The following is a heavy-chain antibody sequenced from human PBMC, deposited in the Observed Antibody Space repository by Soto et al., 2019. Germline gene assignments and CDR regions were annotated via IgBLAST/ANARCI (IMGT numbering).Heavy chain of an antibody. D-gene: IGHD2-2*01. CDR1: GFTFSRYD. CDR2: ISYDGSGK. J-gene: IGHJ6*02. V-gene: IGHV3-30*18. Sequence: GGSLRLSCAASGFTFSRYDMHWGRQTPCKGLEWVAFISYDGSGKYYADSVKGRCTISRDNSQNTVYLQMNSLRPEDTAVYYCAKGGSCTSTSCHAGFNFYYYVVDVWGQGTTVTVSS. CDR3: AKGGSCTSTSCHAGFNFYYYVVDV.